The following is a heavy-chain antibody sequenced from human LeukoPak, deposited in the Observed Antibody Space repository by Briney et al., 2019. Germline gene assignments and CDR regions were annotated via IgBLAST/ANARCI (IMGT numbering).Heavy chain of an antibody. CDR1: GYTFTDYY. Sequence: ASVKVSCKSSGYTFTDYYVHWVRQAPGQGLEWMGWINPKSGGTNYPQKFQGRVTMTRDTSISTAYMELSRLRSDDTAVYYCARGEGDTAMVSWGQGTLVTVSS. D-gene: IGHD5-18*01. CDR3: ARGEGDTAMVS. J-gene: IGHJ5*02. V-gene: IGHV1-2*02. CDR2: INPKSGGT.